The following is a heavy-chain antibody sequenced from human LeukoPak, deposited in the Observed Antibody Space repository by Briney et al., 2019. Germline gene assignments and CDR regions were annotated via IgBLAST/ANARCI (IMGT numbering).Heavy chain of an antibody. D-gene: IGHD3-10*01. Sequence: GGSLRLSCAASGFTFSSYSMNWVRQAPGKGLEWVSYISRSSDTIYYADSVKGRFTISRDNAKNSLYLQMNSLRDEDTAVYYCARDLTTMVRGLPLDYWGQGTLVTVSS. CDR3: ARDLTTMVRGLPLDY. CDR2: ISRSSDTI. V-gene: IGHV3-48*02. CDR1: GFTFSSYS. J-gene: IGHJ4*02.